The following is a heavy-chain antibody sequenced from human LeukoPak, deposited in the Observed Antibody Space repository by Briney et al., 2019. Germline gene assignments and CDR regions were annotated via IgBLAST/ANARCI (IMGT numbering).Heavy chain of an antibody. V-gene: IGHV3-11*04. J-gene: IGHJ4*02. D-gene: IGHD1-20*01. CDR1: GFTLSDFY. CDR3: ARDKITGTTRGGYFDY. CDR2: VSSSGSII. Sequence: GGSLRLSCAASGFTLSDFYMNWIRQAPGKGLEWVSYVSSSGSIIYYADSVKGRFTISRDNAKNSLYLQMNSLRAEDTAVYYCARDKITGTTRGGYFDYWGQGTLVTVSS.